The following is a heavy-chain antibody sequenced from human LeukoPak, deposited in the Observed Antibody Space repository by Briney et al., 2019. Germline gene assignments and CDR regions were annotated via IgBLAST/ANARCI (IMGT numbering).Heavy chain of an antibody. D-gene: IGHD1-1*01. J-gene: IGHJ3*02. Sequence: GGSLRLSCAASGFTFSSYSMNWVRQAPGKGLEWVSSISSSSSYRYYADSVKGRFTISRDNAKNSLYLQMNSLRAEDTAVYYCARATVGTDAFDIWGQGTMVTVSS. CDR2: ISSSSSYR. CDR3: ARATVGTDAFDI. CDR1: GFTFSSYS. V-gene: IGHV3-21*01.